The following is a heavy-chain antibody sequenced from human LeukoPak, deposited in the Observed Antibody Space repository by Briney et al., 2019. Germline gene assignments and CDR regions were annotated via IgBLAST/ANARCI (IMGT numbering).Heavy chain of an antibody. D-gene: IGHD4-23*01. CDR1: GFTFDDYA. J-gene: IGHJ4*02. Sequence: GGSLRLSCAASGFTFDDYAMHWVRQAPGKGLEWVSGISWNSGSIGYADSVKGRFTISRDNAKNSLYLQMNSLRAEDTALYYCAKDVGGNSGFLFDYWGQGTLVTVSS. V-gene: IGHV3-9*01. CDR2: ISWNSGSI. CDR3: AKDVGGNSGFLFDY.